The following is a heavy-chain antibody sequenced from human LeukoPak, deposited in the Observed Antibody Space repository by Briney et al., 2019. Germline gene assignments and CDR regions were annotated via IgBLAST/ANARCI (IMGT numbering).Heavy chain of an antibody. Sequence: SETLSLTCTVSGGSISSSSYYWGWIRQPPGKGLEWIGSIYYSGSTYYNPSLKSRVTISVDTSKNQFSLKLSSVTAADTAVCYCARQEARYSGYGNWFDPWGQGTLVTVSS. CDR3: ARQEARYSGYGNWFDP. V-gene: IGHV4-39*01. CDR2: IYYSGST. D-gene: IGHD5-12*01. CDR1: GGSISSSSYY. J-gene: IGHJ5*02.